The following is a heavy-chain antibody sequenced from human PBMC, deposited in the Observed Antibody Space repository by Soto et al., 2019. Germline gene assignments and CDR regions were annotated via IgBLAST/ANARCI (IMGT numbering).Heavy chain of an antibody. CDR3: TREFGTGVTVATSDY. D-gene: IGHD1-1*01. J-gene: IGHJ4*02. V-gene: IGHV3-49*03. Sequence: GGSLRLSCTASGFTFGDYSMSWFRQAPGKGLEWVGFIRSKAYGGTTEYAASVKGRFTISRDDSKSIAYLQMNSLKTEDTAVYYCTREFGTGVTVATSDYWGQGTLVTVSS. CDR1: GFTFGDYS. CDR2: IRSKAYGGTT.